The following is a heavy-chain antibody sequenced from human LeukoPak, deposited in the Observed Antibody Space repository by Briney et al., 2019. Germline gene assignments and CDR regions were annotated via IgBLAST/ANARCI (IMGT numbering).Heavy chain of an antibody. D-gene: IGHD3-10*02. CDR3: AKLKMVGNAPFDD. V-gene: IGHV3-23*01. J-gene: IGHJ4*02. CDR1: GFTFSHFA. CDR2: ISGSGNKT. Sequence: GGSLRLSCAPSGFTFSHFAMSWVRQAPGKGLHWVSTISGSGNKTYDADSVKGRFTISRDNSKNTLYLQMTGLRAEDTTVYYCAKLKMVGNAPFDDWGQGTLVTVSS.